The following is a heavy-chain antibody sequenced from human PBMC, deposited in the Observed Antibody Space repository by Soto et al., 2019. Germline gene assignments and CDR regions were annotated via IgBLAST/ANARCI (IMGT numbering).Heavy chain of an antibody. CDR1: GFTFSSYS. CDR2: ISSSSSYI. Sequence: GSLRLSCAASGFTFSSYSMNWVRQAPGKGLEWVSSISSSSSYIYYADSVKGRFTISRDNAKNSLYLQMNSLRAEDTAVYYCASVMAYCGGDCYSFPDYWGQGTLVTVSS. CDR3: ASVMAYCGGDCYSFPDY. D-gene: IGHD2-21*02. J-gene: IGHJ4*02. V-gene: IGHV3-21*01.